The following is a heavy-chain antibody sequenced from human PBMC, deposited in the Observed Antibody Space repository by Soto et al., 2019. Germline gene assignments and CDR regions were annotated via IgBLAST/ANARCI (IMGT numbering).Heavy chain of an antibody. J-gene: IGHJ4*02. CDR1: GFTFDDYA. CDR2: ISGDGGST. V-gene: IGHV3-43*02. Sequence: GGSLRLSCAASGFTFDDYAMHWVRQAPGKGLEWVSLISGDGGSTYYADSVKGRFTISRDNSKSSLYLQMNSLRTEDTALYYFAKDLGYYGSGSFDYWGQGTLVTVSS. CDR3: AKDLGYYGSGSFDY. D-gene: IGHD3-10*01.